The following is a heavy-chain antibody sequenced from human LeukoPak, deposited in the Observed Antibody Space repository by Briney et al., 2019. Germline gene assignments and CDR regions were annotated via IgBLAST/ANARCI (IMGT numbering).Heavy chain of an antibody. CDR2: ISYDGSNK. D-gene: IGHD3-10*01. CDR3: AREWFVRSFDY. J-gene: IGHJ4*02. V-gene: IGHV3-30-3*01. Sequence: GGSLRLSCAASGFTFSSYAMHWVRQAPGKGLEWVAVISYDGSNKYYADSVKGRFTISRDNSKNTLYLQMNSLRAEDTAVYYCAREWFVRSFDYWGQGTLVTVSS. CDR1: GFTFSSYA.